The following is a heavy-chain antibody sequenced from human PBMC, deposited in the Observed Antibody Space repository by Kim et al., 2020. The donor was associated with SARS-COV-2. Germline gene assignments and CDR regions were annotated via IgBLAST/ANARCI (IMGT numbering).Heavy chain of an antibody. J-gene: IGHJ4*02. Sequence: KGRVTISVHTSKNQFSLKLSSVTAADTAVYYCARNYDSSGYYLKSYYFDYWGQGTLVTVSS. D-gene: IGHD3-22*01. CDR3: ARNYDSSGYYLKSYYFDY. V-gene: IGHV4-39*01.